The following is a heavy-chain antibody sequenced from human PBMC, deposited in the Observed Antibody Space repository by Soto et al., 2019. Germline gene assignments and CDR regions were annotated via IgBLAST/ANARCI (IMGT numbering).Heavy chain of an antibody. CDR2: ISSYNGNT. D-gene: IGHD2-2*01. CDR1: GYTFTSYG. J-gene: IGHJ5*02. CDR3: ARGPRYCSSSSCFSRVTWFDP. Sequence: QVQLVQSGAEVKKPGASVKVSCKASGYTFTSYGISWVRQAPGQGLEWMGWISSYNGNTNYAQKVQGRVTMTTDTSASTTYMELRSLRSDATAVYYCARGPRYCSSSSCFSRVTWFDPWGQGTLVTVSS. V-gene: IGHV1-18*01.